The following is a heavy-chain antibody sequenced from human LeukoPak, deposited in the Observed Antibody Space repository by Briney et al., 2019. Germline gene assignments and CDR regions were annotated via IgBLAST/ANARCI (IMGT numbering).Heavy chain of an antibody. CDR2: ISSSGSTI. Sequence: QPGGSLRLSCAASGFTFSSYEMNWVRQAPGKGLEWVSYISSSGSTIYYADSVKGRFTISRDNAKNSLYLQMNSLRAEDTAVYYCASARDFGWEGIWNWGQGTLVTVSS. CDR3: ASARDFGWEGIWN. J-gene: IGHJ4*02. V-gene: IGHV3-48*03. CDR1: GFTFSSYE. D-gene: IGHD6-19*01.